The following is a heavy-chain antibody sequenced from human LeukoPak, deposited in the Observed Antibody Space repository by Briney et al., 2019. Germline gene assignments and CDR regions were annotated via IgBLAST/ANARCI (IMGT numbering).Heavy chain of an antibody. CDR2: VWYDGSNK. V-gene: IGHV3-33*01. CDR1: GFTFSSYG. J-gene: IGHJ4*02. Sequence: PGGSLRLSCAASGFTFSSYGMHWVCQAPGKGLGWVAVVWYDGSNKDYADSVKCRFTISRDNSKNTLYLQMNSLRAEDTAVYYCARDRGRGYYGSGSYYDYWGQGTLVTVSS. D-gene: IGHD3-10*01. CDR3: ARDRGRGYYGSGSYYDY.